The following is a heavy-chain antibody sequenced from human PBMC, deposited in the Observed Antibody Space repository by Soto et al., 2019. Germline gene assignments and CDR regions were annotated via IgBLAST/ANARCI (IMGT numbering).Heavy chain of an antibody. V-gene: IGHV1-18*01. CDR3: ARGTPDYSNYAAGGGESDAFDI. Sequence: QAPLVQSGAEVKKPGASVRVSCKASGYSFSIYGISWVRQAPGQGLEWMGWISAYNGNTKYAQNVQGRVTMTTEISTTTGYMEVRSLRSDDTAVYYCARGTPDYSNYAAGGGESDAFDIWGQGTMVTVSS. D-gene: IGHD4-4*01. CDR1: GYSFSIYG. J-gene: IGHJ3*02. CDR2: ISAYNGNT.